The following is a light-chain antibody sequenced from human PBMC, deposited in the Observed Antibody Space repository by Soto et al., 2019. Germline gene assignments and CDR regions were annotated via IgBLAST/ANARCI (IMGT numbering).Light chain of an antibody. J-gene: IGKJ1*01. CDR3: LQYNTYPWT. CDR2: AAS. V-gene: IGKV1-17*01. CDR1: QGIRNA. Sequence: DIQMTQSPSSLSASVGDRVTITCRAGQGIRNALGWYQQKPGTAPKRLIYAASRLQSGVPSRFSGSGSETEFTLTISSLQPEDFATYSCLQYNTYPWTFGQGTKVDI.